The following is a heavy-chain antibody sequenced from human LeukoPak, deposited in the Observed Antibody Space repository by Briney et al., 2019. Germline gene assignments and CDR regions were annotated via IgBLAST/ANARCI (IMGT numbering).Heavy chain of an antibody. CDR2: INSDGSST. V-gene: IGHV3-74*01. CDR1: GFIFSNYW. CDR3: ARVGSNCGGDCYPYAFDV. Sequence: GGSLRLSCAASGFIFSNYWMYWVRQAPGRGLVRVSHINSDGSSTTYADSVKGRLTVSRDNAKNMLYLEMNSLSAEDTAVYYCARVGSNCGGDCYPYAFDVWGQGTVVTVSS. D-gene: IGHD2-21*02. J-gene: IGHJ3*01.